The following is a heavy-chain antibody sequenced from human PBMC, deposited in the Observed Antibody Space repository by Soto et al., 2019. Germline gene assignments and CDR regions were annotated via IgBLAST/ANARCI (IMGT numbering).Heavy chain of an antibody. D-gene: IGHD2-15*01. CDR2: INAGNGNT. J-gene: IGHJ5*02. V-gene: IGHV1-3*01. CDR1: GYTLTSYA. CDR3: AREARDIVVVVAATFSLFDP. Sequence: GASVKVSCKASGYTLTSYAMHWVRQAPGQRLEWMGWINAGNGNTKYSQKFQGRVTITRDTSASTAYMELSSLRSEDTAVYYCAREARDIVVVVAATFSLFDPWGQGTRVTVSS.